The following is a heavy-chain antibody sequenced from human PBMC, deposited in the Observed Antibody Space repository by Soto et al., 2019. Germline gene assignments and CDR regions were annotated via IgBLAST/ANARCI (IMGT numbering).Heavy chain of an antibody. CDR2: FIPVLDMA. CDR3: AITYCRDNSCFRDFDF. V-gene: IGHV1-69*02. D-gene: IGHD2-21*01. Sequence: QVQMVQSGAEVKKPESSVKVSCKPSGGTFTTYTINWVRQAPGRGLEWMGRFIPVLDMANYAQEFQGRVAITADTSTMTAYLELSRLTSDDSAVYYCAITYCRDNSCFRDFDFWGPGTRVTVSS. CDR1: GGTFTTYT. J-gene: IGHJ4*02.